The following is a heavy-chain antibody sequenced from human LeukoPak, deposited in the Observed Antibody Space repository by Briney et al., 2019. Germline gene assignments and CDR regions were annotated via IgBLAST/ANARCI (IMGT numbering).Heavy chain of an antibody. CDR1: GFTFSSYG. CDR3: GKVQYSSGWTYYYYYGMDV. Sequence: GGSLRLSCAASGFTFSSYGMHWVRQAPGKGLEWVAVISYDGSNKYYADSVKGRFTISRDNSKNTLYLQMNSLGAEDMAVYYCGKVQYSSGWTYYYYYGMDVWGQGTTVTVSS. CDR2: ISYDGSNK. D-gene: IGHD6-19*01. V-gene: IGHV3-30*18. J-gene: IGHJ6*02.